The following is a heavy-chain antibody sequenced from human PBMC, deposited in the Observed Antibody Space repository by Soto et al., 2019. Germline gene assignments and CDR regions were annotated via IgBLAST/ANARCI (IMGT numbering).Heavy chain of an antibody. Sequence: ETLSLTCTVSGVSISGTSYYWGWIRQTPAKGLEWIGTIYYSGETFYNPSLKSRVTISIDTSKNHFSLNLTSVTAADTAIYYCARHGSFWGQGALVTVSS. V-gene: IGHV4-39*01. CDR3: ARHGSF. J-gene: IGHJ1*01. CDR1: GVSISGTSYY. D-gene: IGHD3-16*02. CDR2: IYYSGET.